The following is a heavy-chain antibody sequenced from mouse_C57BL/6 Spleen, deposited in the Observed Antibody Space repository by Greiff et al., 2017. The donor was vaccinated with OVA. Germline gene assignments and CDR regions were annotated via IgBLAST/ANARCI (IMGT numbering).Heavy chain of an antibody. CDR2: INPSSGYT. CDR3: ERSGCYDSSYVDY. Sequence: VQLVESGAELVRPGASVKLSCKASGYTFTSYSMHWVKQRPGQGLEWIGYINPSSGYTKYNQKFKDKATLTADKSSSTAYMQLSSLTSEDSAVYDCERSGCYDSSYVDYWGQGTTLTVSS. CDR1: GYTFTSYS. J-gene: IGHJ2*01. V-gene: IGHV1-4*01. D-gene: IGHD1-1*01.